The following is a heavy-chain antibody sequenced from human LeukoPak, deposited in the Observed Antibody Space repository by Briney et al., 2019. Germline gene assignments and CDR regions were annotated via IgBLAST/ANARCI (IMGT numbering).Heavy chain of an antibody. CDR3: ARQPGSSWSPYYYYGMDV. CDR2: INHSGIT. D-gene: IGHD6-13*01. CDR1: GGSFSGYY. V-gene: IGHV4-34*01. J-gene: IGHJ6*02. Sequence: SETLSLTCAVYGGSFSGYYWSWIRQPPGKGLEWIGEINHSGITNYNPSLKSRVTISVDTSKNQFSLKLSSVTAADTAVYYCARQPGSSWSPYYYYGMDVWGQGTTVTVSS.